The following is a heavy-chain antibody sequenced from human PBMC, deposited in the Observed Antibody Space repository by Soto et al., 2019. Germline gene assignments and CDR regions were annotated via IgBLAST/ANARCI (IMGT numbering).Heavy chain of an antibody. CDR3: TAILDYCSGGSCYHY. CDR2: IKSKTDGGTT. CDR1: GFTFSNAW. V-gene: IGHV3-15*01. J-gene: IGHJ4*02. D-gene: IGHD2-15*01. Sequence: GSLRLSCAASGFTFSNAWMSWVRQAPGKGLEWVGRIKSKTDGGTTDYAAPVKGRFTISRDDSKNTLYLQMNSLKTEDTAVYYCTAILDYCSGGSCYHYWGQGTLVTVSS.